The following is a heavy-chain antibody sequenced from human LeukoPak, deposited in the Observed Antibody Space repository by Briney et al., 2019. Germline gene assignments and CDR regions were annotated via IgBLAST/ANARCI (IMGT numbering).Heavy chain of an antibody. J-gene: IGHJ4*02. D-gene: IGHD3-9*01. Sequence: GGSLRLSCAASGFTFSSYAMSWVRQAPGKGLEWVSAISGSGGSTHYADSVKGRFTISRDNSKNTLYLQMNSLRAEDTAVYYCAKDHGYYDILTGYYYFDYWGQGTLVTVSS. CDR2: ISGSGGST. V-gene: IGHV3-23*01. CDR1: GFTFSSYA. CDR3: AKDHGYYDILTGYYYFDY.